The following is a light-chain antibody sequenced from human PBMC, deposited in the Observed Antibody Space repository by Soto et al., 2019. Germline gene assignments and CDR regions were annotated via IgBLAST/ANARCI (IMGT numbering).Light chain of an antibody. J-gene: IGKJ2*02. Sequence: EIVLTQSPATLSLSPGDRATLSCRASQSVSSYLAWYQQRPGQAPRLLIFDASKRATAIPARFSGSGSGTDFTLTISSLEPEDFALYYCQQRSNWPSTFGQGTKLEIK. CDR1: QSVSSY. V-gene: IGKV3-11*01. CDR3: QQRSNWPST. CDR2: DAS.